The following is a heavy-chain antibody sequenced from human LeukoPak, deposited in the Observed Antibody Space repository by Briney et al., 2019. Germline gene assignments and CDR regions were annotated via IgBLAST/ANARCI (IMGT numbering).Heavy chain of an antibody. Sequence: ASVKVSCKASGGTFSSYAINWVRQATGQGLEWMGWMNPNSGNTGYAQKFQGRVTMTRNTSISTAYMELSSLRSEDTAVYYCARGNYDFWSGYFLSSYYYYGMDVWGQGTTVTVSS. CDR3: ARGNYDFWSGYFLSSYYYYGMDV. V-gene: IGHV1-8*02. CDR2: MNPNSGNT. CDR1: GGTFSSYA. J-gene: IGHJ6*02. D-gene: IGHD3-3*01.